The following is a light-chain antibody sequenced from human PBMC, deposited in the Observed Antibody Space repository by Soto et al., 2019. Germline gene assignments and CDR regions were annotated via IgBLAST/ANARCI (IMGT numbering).Light chain of an antibody. CDR2: DVT. CDR1: SSDVGGYNS. Sequence: QSVRTQPASVSGSPGQSITISCTGTSSDVGGYNSVSWYQQHPGKAPKLMLIDVTNRPSGVSNRFSGSKSGNTASLTISGLQAEDEADYYCSSYTSNSTLFAGGTKLTVL. V-gene: IGLV2-14*03. CDR3: SSYTSNSTL. J-gene: IGLJ3*02.